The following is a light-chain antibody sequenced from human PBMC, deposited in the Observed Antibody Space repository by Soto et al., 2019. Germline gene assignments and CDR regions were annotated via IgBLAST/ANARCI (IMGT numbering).Light chain of an antibody. CDR3: MQGLQPPFT. CDR1: QSLLHSNGYNY. J-gene: IGKJ4*01. CDR2: LGS. V-gene: IGKV2-28*01. Sequence: DIVMTQSPLSLPVTPGEPASISCRSSQSLLHSNGYNYLDWYLQKPGQSPQLLIYLGSNRASGVPDRFRGRGSGTDFTLKISRVEAEDVGVYYCMQGLQPPFTFGGGTKVEIK.